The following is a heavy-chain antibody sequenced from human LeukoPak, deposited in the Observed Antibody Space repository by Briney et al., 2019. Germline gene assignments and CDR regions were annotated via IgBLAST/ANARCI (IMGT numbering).Heavy chain of an antibody. V-gene: IGHV4-34*01. J-gene: IGHJ4*02. CDR2: INHSGST. CDR1: GGSFSGYY. Sequence: SETLSLTCAVYGGSFSGYYWSWIRQPPGKGLEWIGEINHSGSTNYNPSLKSRVTISVDTSKNQFSLKLSSVTAADTAVYYCARGLLSGHSGNPVGFRYWGQGTLVTVSS. CDR3: ARGLLSGHSGNPVGFRY. D-gene: IGHD1-26*01.